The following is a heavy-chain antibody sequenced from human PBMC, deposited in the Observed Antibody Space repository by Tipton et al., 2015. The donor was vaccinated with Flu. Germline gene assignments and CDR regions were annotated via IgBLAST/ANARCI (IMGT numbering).Heavy chain of an antibody. CDR1: GDSIGYPYF. J-gene: IGHJ4*02. CDR2: IHRSGNG. CDR3: AGSTYYYGSGSSDY. D-gene: IGHD3-10*01. Sequence: TLSLTCSVSGDSIGYPYFWGWIRQAPGKGLEWIGNIHRSGNGYYNPSLKSRVTISVDTAKNQFSQRLGSVTAADTAVYYCAGSTYYYGSGSSDYWGQGTLVTVSS. V-gene: IGHV4-38-2*01.